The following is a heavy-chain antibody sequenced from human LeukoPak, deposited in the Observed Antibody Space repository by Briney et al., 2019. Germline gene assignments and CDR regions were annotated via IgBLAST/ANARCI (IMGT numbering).Heavy chain of an antibody. J-gene: IGHJ4*02. CDR3: ARDLNYFDY. Sequence: GGSLRLSCAASGFTFSSFWMTWVRQAPGKGLEWVANIKQDGSEKYYVDSVRGRFTISRDNATNSLYLQMNCLRAEDTAVYYCARDLNYFDYWGQGTLVTVSS. V-gene: IGHV3-7*01. CDR1: GFTFSSFW. CDR2: IKQDGSEK.